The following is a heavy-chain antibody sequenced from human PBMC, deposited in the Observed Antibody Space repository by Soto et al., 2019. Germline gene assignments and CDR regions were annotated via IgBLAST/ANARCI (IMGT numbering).Heavy chain of an antibody. CDR3: ARDSSTSYYGLDV. CDR2: ISGGGETT. Sequence: PGGSLRLSCAASGFTFSSYAMSWVRQAPGTGLECVSFISGGGETTYYADSVKGRFTISRDKSKNTLYLQMNSLRADDTAVYYCARDSSTSYYGLDVWAQGTSVPVSS. D-gene: IGHD6-13*01. J-gene: IGHJ6*02. CDR1: GFTFSSYA. V-gene: IGHV3-23*01.